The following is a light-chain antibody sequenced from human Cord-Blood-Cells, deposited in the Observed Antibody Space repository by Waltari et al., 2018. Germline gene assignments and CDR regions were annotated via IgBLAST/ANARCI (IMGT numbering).Light chain of an antibody. CDR2: WAS. J-gene: IGKJ2*01. V-gene: IGKV4-1*01. CDR1: QSVLYSSNNKNY. Sequence: DIVMTQFPDSLAVSLGARATINCKSSQSVLYSSNNKNYLAWYQQKPGQPPKLLIYWASTRQSGVPDRFSGSRSGTDFTLTVSSLQAEDVAVYYCQQYCSTPYTFGQGTKLEIK. CDR3: QQYCSTPYT.